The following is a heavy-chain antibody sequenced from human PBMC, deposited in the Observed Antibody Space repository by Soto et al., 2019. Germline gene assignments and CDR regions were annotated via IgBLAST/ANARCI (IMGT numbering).Heavy chain of an antibody. D-gene: IGHD4-17*01. Sequence: EVHLVESGGGLVQPGGSLRLSCAASGFTISDHYMDWVRQAPGKGLEWVGRTRNRANSYTTDYAASVKGRFTISRDASKNSLYLQMNSLKTEDTAVYYCARYDYGDVDYWGQGTLVTVSS. J-gene: IGHJ4*02. CDR3: ARYDYGDVDY. CDR2: TRNRANSYTT. V-gene: IGHV3-72*01. CDR1: GFTISDHY.